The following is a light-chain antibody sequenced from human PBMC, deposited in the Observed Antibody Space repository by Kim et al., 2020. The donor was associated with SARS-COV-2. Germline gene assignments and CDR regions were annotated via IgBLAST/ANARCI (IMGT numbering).Light chain of an antibody. J-gene: IGKJ3*01. CDR3: QQCYNPLLT. CDR1: QSVLYSPNNKNY. CDR2: WAS. Sequence: DIVMTQSPDSLAVSLGERATINCKSSQSVLYSPNNKNYLAWYQQKPGQPPKLLIYWASTRESGVPDRFSGSGSGTDFTLTISSLQAEDVAVYYCQQCYNPLLTFGPGTKVDIK. V-gene: IGKV4-1*01.